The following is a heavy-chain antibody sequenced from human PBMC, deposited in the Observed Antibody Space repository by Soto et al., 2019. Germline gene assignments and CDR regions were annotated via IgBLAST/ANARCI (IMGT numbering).Heavy chain of an antibody. D-gene: IGHD3-10*01. CDR2: IYPGDSDT. CDR1: GYSFTIYW. J-gene: IGHJ6*02. CDR3: XSPDRPWLGEDYYGMDV. V-gene: IGHV5-51*01. Sequence: PGESLKISCKGSGYSFTIYWIGWVRQMPGKGLEWMGIIYPGDSDTRYSPSFQGQVTISADKSISTAYLQWSSLKASDTAMYYCXSPDRPWLGEDYYGMDVWGQGTTVTVSS.